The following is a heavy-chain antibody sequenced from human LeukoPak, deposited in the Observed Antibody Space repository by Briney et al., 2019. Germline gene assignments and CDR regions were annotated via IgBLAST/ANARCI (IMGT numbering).Heavy chain of an antibody. CDR2: IYSGGST. CDR3: ARTYYYDSSGYYVGYYFDY. D-gene: IGHD3-22*01. V-gene: IGHV3-53*01. CDR1: GFTVSSNY. Sequence: GGSLRLSCAASGFTVSSNYMSWVRQAPGKGLEWVSVIYSGGSTYYADSVKGRFTISRDNSKNTLYLQMNSLRAEDTAVYYCARTYYYDSSGYYVGYYFDYWGQGTLVTVSS. J-gene: IGHJ4*02.